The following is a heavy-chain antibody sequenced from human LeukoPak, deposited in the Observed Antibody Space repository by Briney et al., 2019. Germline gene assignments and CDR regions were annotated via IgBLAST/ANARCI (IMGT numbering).Heavy chain of an antibody. Sequence: PGRSLRLSCAASGFTFSSYAMHWVRQAPGKGPEWVAVISYDGSNKYYADSVKGRFTISRDNSKNTLYLQMNSLRADDTAVYYCARSYGDATFDYWGQGTLVTVSS. CDR3: ARSYGDATFDY. D-gene: IGHD4-17*01. CDR2: ISYDGSNK. CDR1: GFTFSSYA. J-gene: IGHJ4*02. V-gene: IGHV3-30-3*01.